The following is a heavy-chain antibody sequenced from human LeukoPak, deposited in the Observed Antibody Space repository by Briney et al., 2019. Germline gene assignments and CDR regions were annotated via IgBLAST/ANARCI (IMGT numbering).Heavy chain of an antibody. J-gene: IGHJ6*02. CDR3: AVVPAATDYYGMDV. D-gene: IGHD2-2*01. CDR2: IIPILGIA. Sequence: SVKVSCKASGGTFSSYAISWVRHAPGQGLEWMGRIIPILGIANYAQNFQGRVTITADKSTSTAYVELSSLRSVDTAVYYCAVVPAATDYYGMDVWGQGTTVTVFS. CDR1: GGTFSSYA. V-gene: IGHV1-69*04.